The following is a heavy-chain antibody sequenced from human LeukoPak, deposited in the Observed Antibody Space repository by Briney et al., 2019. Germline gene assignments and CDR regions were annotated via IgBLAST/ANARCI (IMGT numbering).Heavy chain of an antibody. D-gene: IGHD6-19*01. Sequence: GGSLRLSCAASGFTFSSYTMNWVRQAPGKGLEWVSSISGSDGRTWYADSAKGRFTISRDNSQNTLYMQMSSLRAEDTAIYYCTRRGGSNGWGAFDYWGQGTLITVSS. CDR3: TRRGGSNGWGAFDY. V-gene: IGHV3-23*01. CDR1: GFTFSSYT. CDR2: ISGSDGRT. J-gene: IGHJ4*02.